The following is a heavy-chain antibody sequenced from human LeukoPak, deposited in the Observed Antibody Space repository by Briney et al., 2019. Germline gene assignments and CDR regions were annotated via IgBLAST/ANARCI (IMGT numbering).Heavy chain of an antibody. J-gene: IGHJ4*02. CDR1: GFTFSSYA. V-gene: IGHV3-23*01. Sequence: GSLRLSCAASGFTFSSYAMSWVRQAPGKGLEWVSAISGSGGSTYYADSVKGRFTISRDNSKSTLYLQMNSLRAEDTAVYYCAKADSSSWTYDYWGQGTLVTVSS. CDR2: ISGSGGST. D-gene: IGHD6-13*01. CDR3: AKADSSSWTYDY.